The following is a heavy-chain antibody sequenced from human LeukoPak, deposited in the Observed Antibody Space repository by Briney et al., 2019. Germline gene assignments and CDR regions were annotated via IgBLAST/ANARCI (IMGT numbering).Heavy chain of an antibody. Sequence: PGGSLRLSCAASGFTFSSYSMNWVRQAPGKGLEGVSSISSSSSYIYYADSVKGRFTISRDDAKNSLYLEMDSLRVEDTALYYCARTIYYYESTSYFSDAFDIWGQGTMVTVSS. V-gene: IGHV3-21*01. D-gene: IGHD3-22*01. J-gene: IGHJ3*02. CDR2: ISSSSSYI. CDR1: GFTFSSYS. CDR3: ARTIYYYESTSYFSDAFDI.